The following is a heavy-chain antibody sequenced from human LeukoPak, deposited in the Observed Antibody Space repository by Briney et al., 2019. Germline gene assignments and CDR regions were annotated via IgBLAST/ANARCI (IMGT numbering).Heavy chain of an antibody. D-gene: IGHD3-16*01. CDR3: ARDPPGKGALDF. J-gene: IGHJ4*02. V-gene: IGHV4-59*01. CDR2: IYYSGTT. Sequence: PSETLSLTCTVSGGSLDSFYWSWIRQPPEKGLEYIGYIYYSGTTNYDPSLKGRVTISVDMSKNQFSLKLISVTAADTAVYYCARDPPGKGALDFWGQGTLVTVSS. CDR1: GGSLDSFY.